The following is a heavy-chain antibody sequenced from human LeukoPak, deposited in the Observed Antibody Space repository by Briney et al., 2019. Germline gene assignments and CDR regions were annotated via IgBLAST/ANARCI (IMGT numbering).Heavy chain of an antibody. CDR1: GFPFTVYP. V-gene: IGHV3-30-3*01. CDR3: ARDYDFWSGYYTGIFDY. Sequence: GGSLRLSCAASGFPFTVYPTHWVRQAPGKGLEWVSVSSSDETYKFYADSVRGRFTISRDNSKNRLYLQMSDLRAEDTAVYYCARDYDFWSGYYTGIFDYWGQGTLVTVSS. J-gene: IGHJ4*02. D-gene: IGHD3-3*01. CDR2: SSSDETYK.